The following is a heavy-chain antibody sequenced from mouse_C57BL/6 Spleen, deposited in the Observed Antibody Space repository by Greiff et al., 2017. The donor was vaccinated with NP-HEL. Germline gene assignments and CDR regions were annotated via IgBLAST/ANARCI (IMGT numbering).Heavy chain of an antibody. CDR1: GYAFSSYW. CDR3: ARSAPGTGFDY. D-gene: IGHD4-1*01. Sequence: QVQLQQSGAELVKPGASVKISCKASGYAFSSYWMNWVKQRPGKGLEWIGQIYPGDGDTNYNGKFKGKATLTADKSSRTAYMQLSSLTSEDSAVYFCARSAPGTGFDYWGQGTTLTVSS. V-gene: IGHV1-80*01. J-gene: IGHJ2*01. CDR2: IYPGDGDT.